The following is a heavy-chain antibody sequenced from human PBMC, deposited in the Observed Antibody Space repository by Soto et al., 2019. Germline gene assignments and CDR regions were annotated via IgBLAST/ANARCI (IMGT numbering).Heavy chain of an antibody. Sequence: SETQSLTSTVSGGNIGSSSYYWGWIRQPPGKGLEWIGSIYDRGSTYSNPSLKSRLTTSLDTSKNQFSLKLTSVTAADTAVYYCARHGYTSGRTYFDYWGQGTLVTVSS. J-gene: IGHJ4*02. D-gene: IGHD6-19*01. V-gene: IGHV4-39*01. CDR2: IYDRGST. CDR1: GGNIGSSSYY. CDR3: ARHGYTSGRTYFDY.